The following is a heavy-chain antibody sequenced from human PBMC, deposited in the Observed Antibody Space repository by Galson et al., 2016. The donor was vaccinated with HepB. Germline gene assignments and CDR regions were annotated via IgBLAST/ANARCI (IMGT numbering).Heavy chain of an antibody. V-gene: IGHV3-21*01. J-gene: IGHJ4*02. D-gene: IGHD6-13*01. Sequence: SLRLSCAGSGFSFSNYGMHWVRQAPGKGLEWVSSISGGSSYKYYADSVKGRFTISRDNSKNTLYLQMNSLRAEDTAIYYCAREAPIAAPGANDCWGQGTQVTVSS. CDR3: AREAPIAAPGANDC. CDR2: ISGGSSYK. CDR1: GFSFSNYG.